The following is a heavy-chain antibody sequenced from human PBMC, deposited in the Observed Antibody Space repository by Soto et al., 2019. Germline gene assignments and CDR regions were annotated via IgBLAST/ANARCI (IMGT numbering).Heavy chain of an antibody. CDR1: GFTFSSYA. Sequence: EVQLLESGGGLVQPGESLGLSCAASGFTFSSYAMSWVRQAPGKGLEWVSVISGSDDSTYYADSVKGRFTISRDNSKNTLYLQMNSLRAEDTAVYYCVKRSSSSTFDYWGQGTLVTVSS. CDR3: VKRSSSSTFDY. CDR2: ISGSDDST. V-gene: IGHV3-23*01. J-gene: IGHJ4*02. D-gene: IGHD6-6*01.